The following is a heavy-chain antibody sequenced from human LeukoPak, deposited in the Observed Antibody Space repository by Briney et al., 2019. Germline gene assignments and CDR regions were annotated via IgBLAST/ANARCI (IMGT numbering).Heavy chain of an antibody. V-gene: IGHV1-69*05. CDR1: GITFSYST. J-gene: IGHJ4*02. D-gene: IGHD3-22*01. CDR3: AREPVPRSSGLQY. Sequence: SVKVSCKASGITFSYSTISWVRQAPGQGLEWMGRVIPIFGTADYAQKFQGRVTMTTDESTNTAYMELSSLRSEDTAVYFCAREPVPRSSGLQYWGPGTLVNVSS. CDR2: VIPIFGTA.